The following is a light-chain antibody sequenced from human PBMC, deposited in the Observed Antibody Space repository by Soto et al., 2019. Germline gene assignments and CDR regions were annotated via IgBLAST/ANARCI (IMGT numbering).Light chain of an antibody. CDR3: QHYNSYSEA. J-gene: IGKJ1*01. CDR1: QSISVW. Sequence: DIQMTQSPSTLSASVGDRVTITCRASQSISVWLAWYQQKAGKAPNLLIYKASRLESGVPSRFSGSGSGTEFTLTISGLQPGDSATYYCQHYNSYSEAFGQGTKVDIK. CDR2: KAS. V-gene: IGKV1-5*03.